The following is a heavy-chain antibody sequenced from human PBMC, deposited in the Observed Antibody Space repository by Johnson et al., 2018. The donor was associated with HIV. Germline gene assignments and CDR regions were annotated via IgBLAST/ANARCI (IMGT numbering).Heavy chain of an antibody. CDR1: GFTFSSYA. D-gene: IGHD1-26*01. CDR3: AKDRVGATSPQAQNAFDI. J-gene: IGHJ3*02. Sequence: QVQLVESGGGLIQPGGSLRLSCAASGFTFSSYAMHWVRQAPGKGLEWVAVISYDGNNKYYADSVKGRFTISRDNSKNTLYLQMNSLRAEDTAVYYCAKDRVGATSPQAQNAFDIWGQGTMVTVSS. V-gene: IGHV3-30-3*01. CDR2: ISYDGNNK.